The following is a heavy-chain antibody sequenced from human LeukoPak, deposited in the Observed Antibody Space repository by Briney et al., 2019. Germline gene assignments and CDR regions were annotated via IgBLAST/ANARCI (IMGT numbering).Heavy chain of an antibody. V-gene: IGHV4-59*01. CDR1: GDSISSYY. Sequence: SETLSLTCTASGDSISSYYWSWIRQPPGKGREWIGYIYYSGSTNYNPSLKSRVIISVDTSKNQFSLKLSSVTAADTAVYYCARSRGYFDYWGQGTLVTVSS. CDR2: IYYSGST. CDR3: ARSRGYFDY. J-gene: IGHJ4*02. D-gene: IGHD5/OR15-5a*01.